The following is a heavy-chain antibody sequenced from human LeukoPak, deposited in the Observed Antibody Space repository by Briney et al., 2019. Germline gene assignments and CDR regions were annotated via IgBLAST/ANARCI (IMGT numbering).Heavy chain of an antibody. CDR3: ARGESNYYDSSGYSPDWFDP. CDR2: INPNSGGT. V-gene: IGHV1-2*04. D-gene: IGHD3-22*01. J-gene: IGHJ5*02. Sequence: ASVKVSCKASGYTFTGYYMHRVRQAPGQGLEWMGWINPNSGGTNYAQKFQGWVTMTRDTSISTAYMELSRLRSDDTAVYYCARGESNYYDSSGYSPDWFDPWGQGTLVTVSS. CDR1: GYTFTGYY.